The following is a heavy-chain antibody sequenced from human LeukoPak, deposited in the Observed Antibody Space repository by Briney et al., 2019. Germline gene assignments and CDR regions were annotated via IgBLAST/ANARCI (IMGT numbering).Heavy chain of an antibody. Sequence: SETLSLTCTVSGGSISSSSYYWGWIRQPPGKGLEWIGSIYYSGSTYYNPSLKSRVAISVDTSKNQFSLTVSSVTAADTAVYYCTRDVPRSSGYPDNWGQGTLVTVSS. CDR1: GGSISSSSYY. D-gene: IGHD3-22*01. V-gene: IGHV4-39*07. CDR2: IYYSGST. CDR3: TRDVPRSSGYPDN. J-gene: IGHJ4*02.